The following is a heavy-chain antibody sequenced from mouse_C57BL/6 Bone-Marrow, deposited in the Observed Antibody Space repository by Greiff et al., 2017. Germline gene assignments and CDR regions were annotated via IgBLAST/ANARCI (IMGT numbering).Heavy chain of an antibody. CDR2: IDPNSGGT. CDR3: AREGRQLRLRPYYFDY. D-gene: IGHD3-2*02. CDR1: GYTFTSYW. J-gene: IGHJ2*01. Sequence: QVQLQQPGAELVKPGASVKLSCKASGYTFTSYWMHWVKQRPGRGLEWIGRIDPNSGGTKYNEKFKSKATLTVDKPSSTAYMQLSSLTSEDSAVYYCAREGRQLRLRPYYFDYWGQGTTLTVSS. V-gene: IGHV1-72*01.